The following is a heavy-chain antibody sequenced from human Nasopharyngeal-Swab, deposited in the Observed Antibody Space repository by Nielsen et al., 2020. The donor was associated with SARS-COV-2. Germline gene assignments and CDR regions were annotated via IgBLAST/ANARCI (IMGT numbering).Heavy chain of an antibody. D-gene: IGHD4-17*01. CDR2: ISGSGGST. CDR1: GFTFSSYA. J-gene: IGHJ6*02. V-gene: IGHV3-23*01. CDR3: ARDQTTVTTFYGMDV. Sequence: ESLKISCAASGFTFSSYAMSWVRQAPGKGLEWVSAISGSGGSTYYADSVKGRFAISRDNSKNTLYLQMNSLRAEDTAVYYCARDQTTVTTFYGMDVWGQGTTVTVSS.